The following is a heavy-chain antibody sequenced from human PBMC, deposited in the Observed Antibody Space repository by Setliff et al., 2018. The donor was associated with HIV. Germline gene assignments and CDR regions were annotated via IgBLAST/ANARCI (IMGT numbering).Heavy chain of an antibody. D-gene: IGHD3-9*01. CDR1: GGSISSTSYY. CDR2: ISSSGNT. J-gene: IGHJ4*02. CDR3: AETIGRYFDIFDN. Sequence: NPSETLSLTCTVSGGSISSTSYYWGWIRQPPGTGLEWIGSISSSGNTYYNPSLKSRVTTSVDTPKNQFSLKLNSVTAADTAVYYCAETIGRYFDIFDNWGQGTLVTVSS. V-gene: IGHV4-39*01.